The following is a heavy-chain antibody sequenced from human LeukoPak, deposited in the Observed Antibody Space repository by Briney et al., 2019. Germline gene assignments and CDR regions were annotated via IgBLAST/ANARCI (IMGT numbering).Heavy chain of an antibody. Sequence: PSETLSLTCAVYGGSFSGYYWSWIRQPPGKGLEWIGEINHSGSTNYNPSLKSRVTISADTSKNQFSLKLSSVTAADTAVYYCARGRAGYYGSGSYYNGKWFDPWGQGTLVTVSS. V-gene: IGHV4-34*01. CDR2: INHSGST. J-gene: IGHJ5*02. CDR3: ARGRAGYYGSGSYYNGKWFDP. CDR1: GGSFSGYY. D-gene: IGHD3-10*01.